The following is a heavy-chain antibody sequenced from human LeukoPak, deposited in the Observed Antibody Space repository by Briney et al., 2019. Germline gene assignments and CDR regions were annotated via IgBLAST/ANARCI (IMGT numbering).Heavy chain of an antibody. D-gene: IGHD3-10*01. CDR3: ARQGLRLGIRGVETHFDY. CDR1: GYKFTTDY. V-gene: IGHV5-51*01. CDR2: IYPDDSET. J-gene: IGHJ4*02. Sequence: GESLKISCKGSGYKFTTDYIGWVRQMPGKGLEWMGIIYPDDSETKYSPSFKGQVTMSVDKSITTAFLQWSSLKASDTAMYYCARQGLRLGIRGVETHFDYWGQGTLVTVSS.